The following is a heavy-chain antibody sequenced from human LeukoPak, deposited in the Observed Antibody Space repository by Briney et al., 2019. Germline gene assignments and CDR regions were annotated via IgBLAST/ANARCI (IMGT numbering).Heavy chain of an antibody. CDR2: INPNSGGP. D-gene: IGHD3-10*01. Sequence: RGASVKVSCKASGYTFTGYYMHWVRQAPGQGLEWMGWINPNSGGPNYAQKFQGRVTMTRDTSISTAYMELSRLRSDDTAVYYCARGPYHGFGESLGYWGQGTLVTVSS. CDR1: GYTFTGYY. V-gene: IGHV1-2*02. CDR3: ARGPYHGFGESLGY. J-gene: IGHJ4*02.